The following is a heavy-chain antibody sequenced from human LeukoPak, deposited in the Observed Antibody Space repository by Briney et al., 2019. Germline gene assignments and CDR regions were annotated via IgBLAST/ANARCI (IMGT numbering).Heavy chain of an antibody. D-gene: IGHD1-26*01. Sequence: WASVKVSCKASGYTFTNYIISWVRQAPGQGLEWMGWISAYNGNTNYAQKLQGRITMTTDTSTATAYMELRSLRSDDTAVYYCARGGNYFRFDPWGQGTPVTVSS. CDR1: GYTFTNYI. CDR3: ARGGNYFRFDP. J-gene: IGHJ5*02. V-gene: IGHV1-18*01. CDR2: ISAYNGNT.